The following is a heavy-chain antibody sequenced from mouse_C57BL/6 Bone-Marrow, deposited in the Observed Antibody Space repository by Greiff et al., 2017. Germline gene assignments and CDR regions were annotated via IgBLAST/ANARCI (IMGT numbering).Heavy chain of an antibody. CDR1: GYTFTSYW. CDR3: AREDGYFPYWYFDV. Sequence: QVQLQQPGAELVKPGASVTMSCKASGYTFTSYWITWVKQRPGQGLEWIGDIYPGSGSTNYNEKFKSKATLTVDTSSSTAYMQLSSLTSEDSAVXYCAREDGYFPYWYFDVWGTGTTVTVSS. J-gene: IGHJ1*03. D-gene: IGHD2-3*01. V-gene: IGHV1-55*01. CDR2: IYPGSGST.